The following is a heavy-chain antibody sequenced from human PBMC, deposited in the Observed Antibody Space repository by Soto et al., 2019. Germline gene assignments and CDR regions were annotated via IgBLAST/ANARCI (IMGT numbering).Heavy chain of an antibody. CDR3: ARSPLDWFGELFIFDY. D-gene: IGHD3-10*01. J-gene: IGHJ4*02. V-gene: IGHV4-59*01. CDR1: GGSISSYY. Sequence: VQLQESGPGLVKPSETLSLTCTVSGGSISSYYWSWIRQPPGKGLEWIGYIYYSGSTNYNPSLKSRVTISVDTSKNQFSLKLSSVTAADTAVYYCARSPLDWFGELFIFDYWGQGTLVTVSS. CDR2: IYYSGST.